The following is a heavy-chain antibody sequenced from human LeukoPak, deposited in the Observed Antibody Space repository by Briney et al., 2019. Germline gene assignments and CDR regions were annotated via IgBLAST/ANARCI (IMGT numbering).Heavy chain of an antibody. J-gene: IGHJ4*02. Sequence: AETLSLTCTVSGYSIRRGYYRGRTRQPPGEGLGGIGKNYHSGRTYYNPSLKSRVNITGETAKNQFSLTLSSVTAADTPVYYSASAIFPRLPSHVYGIAVAGHLDYWGQGTLLTVSS. CDR3: ASAIFPRLPSHVYGIAVAGHLDY. CDR2: NYHSGRT. V-gene: IGHV4-38-2*02. CDR1: GYSIRRGYY. D-gene: IGHD6-19*01.